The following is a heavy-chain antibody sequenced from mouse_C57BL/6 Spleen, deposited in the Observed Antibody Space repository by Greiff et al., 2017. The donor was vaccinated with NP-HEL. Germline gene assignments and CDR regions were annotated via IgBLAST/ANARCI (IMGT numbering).Heavy chain of an antibody. V-gene: IGHV5-4*01. J-gene: IGHJ2*01. Sequence: DVQLQESGGGLVKPGGSLKLSCAASGFTFSSYAMSWVRQTPEKRLEWVATISDGGSYTYYPDNVKGRFTISRDNAKNNLYLQMSHLKSEDTAMYYCARAYSNYFDYWGQGTTLTVSS. CDR1: GFTFSSYA. D-gene: IGHD2-5*01. CDR2: ISDGGSYT. CDR3: ARAYSNYFDY.